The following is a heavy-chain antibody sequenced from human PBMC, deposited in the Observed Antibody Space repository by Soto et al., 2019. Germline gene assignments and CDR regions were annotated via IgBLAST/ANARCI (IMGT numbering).Heavy chain of an antibody. Sequence: EVQLLESGGDLVQPGGSLRLSCAASGFTLSTYAMNWVRQAPGKGLEWVTAIRENSGSTDYADSVKGRFTISRDNTKNTLSLQMNSRSADGTAAYYCAKCQVVTGVSGWCNYFGPWGQGTLVTVSS. CDR2: IRENSGST. J-gene: IGHJ5*02. CDR1: GFTLSTYA. V-gene: IGHV3-23*01. D-gene: IGHD2-15*01. CDR3: AKCQVVTGVSGWCNYFGP.